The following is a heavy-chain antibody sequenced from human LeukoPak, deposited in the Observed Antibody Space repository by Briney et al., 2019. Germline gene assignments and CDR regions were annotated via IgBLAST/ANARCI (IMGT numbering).Heavy chain of an antibody. CDR3: ARSLYDYDSSGYSFFDY. V-gene: IGHV3-66*02. CDR1: GFTVSSNY. D-gene: IGHD3-22*01. CDR2: IYSGGAT. Sequence: GGSLRLSRAASGFTVSSNYMSWVRQAPGKGLEWVSVIYSGGATHYADSVKGRFTISRDNSRNTLYLQMNSLRAKDTAVYYCARSLYDYDSSGYSFFDYWGQGTLVTVSS. J-gene: IGHJ4*02.